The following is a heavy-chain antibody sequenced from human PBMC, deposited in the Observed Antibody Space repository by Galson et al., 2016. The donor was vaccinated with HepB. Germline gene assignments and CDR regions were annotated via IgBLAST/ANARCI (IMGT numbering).Heavy chain of an antibody. CDR3: ARGVILPAASERFDP. Sequence: PALVKPTQTLTLTCTFSGFSLSTTGVGVGWLRQPPGRALEWLALIYWNDGKRYSPSLESKLSISKDTANNRVVLSINNVDPMDTATYFCARGVILPAASERFDPWGQGALVTVSS. J-gene: IGHJ5*02. V-gene: IGHV2-5*01. CDR2: IYWNDGK. D-gene: IGHD3-16*02. CDR1: GFSLSTTGVG.